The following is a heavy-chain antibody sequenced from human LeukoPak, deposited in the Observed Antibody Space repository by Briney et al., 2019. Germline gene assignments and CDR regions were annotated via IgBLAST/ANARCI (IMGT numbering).Heavy chain of an antibody. CDR2: IYTSGST. J-gene: IGHJ6*03. V-gene: IGHV4-4*07. CDR3: ARGLGSGTYVDPYYYYFIDV. D-gene: IGHD3-10*01. CDR1: GDSISAYY. Sequence: SETLSLTCTVSGDSISAYYCNWIRQPAGKGLEWIGRIYTSGSTNYNPSLKSRVTMSVDTSKNQFSLKLTSVTAADTAVYYCARGLGSGTYVDPYYYYFIDVWGKGTTVTISS.